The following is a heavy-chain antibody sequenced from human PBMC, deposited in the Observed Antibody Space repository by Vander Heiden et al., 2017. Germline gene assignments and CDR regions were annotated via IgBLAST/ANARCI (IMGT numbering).Heavy chain of an antibody. J-gene: IGHJ4*02. D-gene: IGHD3-22*01. V-gene: IGHV3-33*08. CDR3: AREGYYDSNCFDY. CDR1: ASTSSSYG. CDR2: IWYDGSNK. Sequence: QVQLVESGGGVVQPGRSLRLPCAASASTSSSYGMHWVPQAPGKGLEWVAVIWYDGSNKYYADSVQGRFTISRDNSKNTLYLQMNSLRAEDTAVYYCAREGYYDSNCFDYWGQGTLVTVSS.